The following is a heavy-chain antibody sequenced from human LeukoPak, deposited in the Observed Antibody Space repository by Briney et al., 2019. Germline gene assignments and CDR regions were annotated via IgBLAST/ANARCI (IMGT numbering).Heavy chain of an antibody. CDR2: IYYSGST. J-gene: IGHJ6*03. CDR3: ARGVYSSSWYVYYYYYMDV. V-gene: IGHV4-59*01. CDR1: GGSISSYY. Sequence: PSETLSLTCTVSGGSISSYYWSWIWQPPGKGLEWIGYIYYSGSTNYNPSLKSRVTISVDTSKNQFSLKLSSVTAADTAVYYCARGVYSSSWYVYYYYYMDVWGKGTTVTVSS. D-gene: IGHD6-13*01.